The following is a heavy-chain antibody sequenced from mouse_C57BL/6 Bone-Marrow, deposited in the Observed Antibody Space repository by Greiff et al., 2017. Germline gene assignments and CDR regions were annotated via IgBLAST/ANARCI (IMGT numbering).Heavy chain of an antibody. CDR3: ARSDGYYAYYAIDY. Sequence: QVQLQQSGAELVRPGTSVKMSCKASGYTFTNYWIGWAKQRPGHGLEWIGDIYPGGGYTNYNEKFKGKATMTADTSSSTAYMQFSSLTSEDSANYYCARSDGYYAYYAIDYWGQGTSVTVSS. J-gene: IGHJ4*01. V-gene: IGHV1-63*01. D-gene: IGHD2-3*01. CDR2: IYPGGGYT. CDR1: GYTFTNYW.